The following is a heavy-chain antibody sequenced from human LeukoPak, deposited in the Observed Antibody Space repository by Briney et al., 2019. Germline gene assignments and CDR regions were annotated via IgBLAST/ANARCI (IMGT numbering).Heavy chain of an antibody. CDR2: ISSSSSYI. Sequence: GGSLRLSCAASGFTFSSYSMNWVRQAPGKGLEWVSSISSSSSYIYYADSVKGRFTISRDNAKNSLYLQMNSLRAEDTAVYYCVRGCSSTSCYPFDCWGQGTLVTVSS. CDR1: GFTFSSYS. J-gene: IGHJ4*02. D-gene: IGHD2-2*01. V-gene: IGHV3-21*01. CDR3: VRGCSSTSCYPFDC.